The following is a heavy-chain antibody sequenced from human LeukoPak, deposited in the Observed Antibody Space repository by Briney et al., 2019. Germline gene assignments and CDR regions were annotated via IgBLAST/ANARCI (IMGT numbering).Heavy chain of an antibody. Sequence: GGSLRLSCAASGFSFSSYAMSWVRQAPGKGLEWVSAISGSGGSTYHADSVKGRFTISRDNSKNTLYLQMNSLRAEDTAVYYCAKGRITMVRGVISPFVYWGQGTLVTVSS. D-gene: IGHD3-10*01. V-gene: IGHV3-23*01. J-gene: IGHJ4*02. CDR1: GFSFSSYA. CDR2: ISGSGGST. CDR3: AKGRITMVRGVISPFVY.